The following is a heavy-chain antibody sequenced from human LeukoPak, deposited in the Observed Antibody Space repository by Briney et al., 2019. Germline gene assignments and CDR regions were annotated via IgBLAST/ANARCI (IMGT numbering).Heavy chain of an antibody. Sequence: ASVKVSCKASGYTFTSYGISWVRQAPGQGLEWMGIINPSGGSTSYAQKFQGRVTMTRDTSTSTVYMELSSLRSEDTAVYYCARSMVRGVPLLDYWGQGTLVTVSS. CDR1: GYTFTSYG. J-gene: IGHJ4*02. CDR2: INPSGGST. CDR3: ARSMVRGVPLLDY. D-gene: IGHD3-10*01. V-gene: IGHV1-46*01.